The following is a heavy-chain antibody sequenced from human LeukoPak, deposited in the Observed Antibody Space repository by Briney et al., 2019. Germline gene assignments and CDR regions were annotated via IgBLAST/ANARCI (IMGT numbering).Heavy chain of an antibody. CDR2: ISGYNGHT. V-gene: IGHV1-18*01. D-gene: IGHD6-13*01. Sequence: VASVKVSCKASGYIFTSYGISWMRQAPGQGLEWMGWISGYNGHTKYAQKVQARVTMTTDTSTSTAYMELRSLRSDDTAVYYCARTKQNDYWGQGTLVTVSS. CDR3: ARTKQNDY. J-gene: IGHJ4*02. CDR1: GYIFTSYG.